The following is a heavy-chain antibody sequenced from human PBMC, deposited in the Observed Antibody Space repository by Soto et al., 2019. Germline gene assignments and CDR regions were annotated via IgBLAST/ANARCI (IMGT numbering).Heavy chain of an antibody. CDR2: IYYSGST. CDR3: ARAESKWELAPVVY. D-gene: IGHD1-26*01. V-gene: IGHV4-59*01. CDR1: GGSISSYY. J-gene: IGHJ4*02. Sequence: ETLSLTCTVSGGSISSYYWSWIRQPPGKGLEWIGYIYYSGSTNYNPSLKSRVTISVDTSKNQFSLKLSSVTAADTAVYYCARAESKWELAPVVYWGQGTLVTVSS.